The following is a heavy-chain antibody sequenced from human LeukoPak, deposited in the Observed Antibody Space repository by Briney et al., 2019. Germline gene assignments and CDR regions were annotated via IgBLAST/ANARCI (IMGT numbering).Heavy chain of an antibody. CDR2: IYNNGNT. CDR3: TRGIGRSWSLDN. CDR1: GITVSSDY. V-gene: IGHV3-53*01. D-gene: IGHD3-10*01. J-gene: IGHJ4*02. Sequence: GGSLTLSCAASGITVSSDYMTWVRQAPGKGLEWVSLIYNNGNTYYADSVRGRFTISRDNSKNTLYLQKNSLRAEDTAMYYCTRGIGRSWSLDNWGQGTLVTVSS.